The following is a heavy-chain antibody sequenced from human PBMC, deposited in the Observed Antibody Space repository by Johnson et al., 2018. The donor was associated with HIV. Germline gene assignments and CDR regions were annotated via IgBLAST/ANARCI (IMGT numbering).Heavy chain of an antibody. CDR1: GFTFSSYA. J-gene: IGHJ3*02. V-gene: IGHV3-48*04. CDR3: ASCITPDAFDI. D-gene: IGHD3-10*01. Sequence: EVQLMESGGGVVQPGRSLRLSCAASGFTFSSYAMHWVRQAPGKGLEWVSYISSSGSTIYYADSLKGRFTISRDNAKNSLYLQMNRLRAEDTAVYYCASCITPDAFDIWGQGTMVTVSS. CDR2: ISSSGSTI.